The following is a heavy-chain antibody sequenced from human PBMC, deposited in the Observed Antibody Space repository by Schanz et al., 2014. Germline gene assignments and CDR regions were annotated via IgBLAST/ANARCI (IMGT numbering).Heavy chain of an antibody. CDR2: IYYSGST. D-gene: IGHD6-13*01. CDR3: ARAAGPVDY. CDR1: GGSISSGGYT. J-gene: IGHJ4*02. Sequence: QVQLQESGPGLVKPSQTLSLTCAVSGGSISSGGYTWSWIRQPPGKGLEWIGYIYYSGSTYYNPSLKSRVTISVGTSKNQSSLMLGSVTAADTAVYYCARAAGPVDYWGQGTLVTVSS. V-gene: IGHV4-30-4*07.